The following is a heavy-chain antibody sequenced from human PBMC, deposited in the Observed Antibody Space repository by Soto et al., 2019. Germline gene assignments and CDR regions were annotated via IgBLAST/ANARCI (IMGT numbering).Heavy chain of an antibody. D-gene: IGHD3-10*01. J-gene: IGHJ5*02. CDR2: IYHSGST. CDR1: DGSISSGGYS. Sequence: SQTLPLTRAVSDGSISSGGYSWSWIRQPPGKGLEWIGYIYHSGSTNYNPSLKSRVTISVDTSKNQFSLKLSSVTAADTAVYYCARYRPWFGEFFGPWGQGTLVTVSS. CDR3: ARYRPWFGEFFGP. V-gene: IGHV4-30-2*02.